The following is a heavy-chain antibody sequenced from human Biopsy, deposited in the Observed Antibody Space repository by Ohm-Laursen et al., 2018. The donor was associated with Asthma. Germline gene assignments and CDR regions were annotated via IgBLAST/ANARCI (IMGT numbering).Heavy chain of an antibody. Sequence: VKISCKASEDTFSSYVISWVRQAPGQGLEWMGGIMPPFGLTNYAQRFQDRLTISADKSTRTAYMELRRLRSEDSAVYYCARDHCSALWAGVSTDNCYFDYWGQGTLVTVSS. V-gene: IGHV1-69*10. J-gene: IGHJ4*02. D-gene: IGHD5/OR15-5a*01. CDR2: IMPPFGLT. CDR3: ARDHCSALWAGVSTDNCYFDY. CDR1: EDTFSSYV.